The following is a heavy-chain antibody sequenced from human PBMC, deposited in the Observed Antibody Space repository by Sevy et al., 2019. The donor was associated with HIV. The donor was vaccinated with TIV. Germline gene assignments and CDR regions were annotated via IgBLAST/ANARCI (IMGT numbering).Heavy chain of an antibody. CDR1: GGSISSGDYY. J-gene: IGHJ4*02. CDR2: IYYSGST. V-gene: IGHV4-30-4*01. D-gene: IGHD6-19*01. CDR3: ARVAIAVAAPYYFDY. Sequence: SETLSLTCTVSGGSISSGDYYWSWIRQPPGKGLEWIGYIYYSGSTYYNPSLKSRVTISVDTSKNQFSLKLSSVTAADTAVYYCARVAIAVAAPYYFDYWGQGTLVTVSS.